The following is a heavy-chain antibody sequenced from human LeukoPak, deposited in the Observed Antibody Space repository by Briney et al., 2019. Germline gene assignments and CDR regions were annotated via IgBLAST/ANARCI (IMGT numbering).Heavy chain of an antibody. CDR2: INPNSGGT. CDR1: GYTFTGYY. CDR3: ARGLGYSGYDPSYYYYYMDV. D-gene: IGHD5-12*01. J-gene: IGHJ6*03. V-gene: IGHV1-2*02. Sequence: AASVKVSCKASGYTFTGYYMHWVRQAPGQGLEWMGWINPNSGGTNYAQKFQGRVTMTRDTSISTAYMELSRLRSDDTAVYYCARGLGYSGYDPSYYYYYMDVWGKGTTVTISS.